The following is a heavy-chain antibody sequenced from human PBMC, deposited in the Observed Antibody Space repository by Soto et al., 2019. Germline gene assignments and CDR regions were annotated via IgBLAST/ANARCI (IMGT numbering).Heavy chain of an antibody. CDR3: ARGGGSSWSYYYYYMDV. V-gene: IGHV4-34*01. J-gene: IGHJ6*03. CDR1: GGSFSGYY. D-gene: IGHD6-13*01. Sequence: SETLSLTCAVYGGSFSGYYWSWIRQPPGKGLEWIGEVNHSGSTNYNPSLKSRVTISVDTSKNQFSLKLSSVTAADTAVYYCARGGGSSWSYYYYYMDVWGKGTTVTVSS. CDR2: VNHSGST.